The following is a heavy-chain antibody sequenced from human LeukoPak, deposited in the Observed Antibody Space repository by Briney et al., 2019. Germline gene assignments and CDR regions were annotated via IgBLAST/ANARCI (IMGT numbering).Heavy chain of an antibody. J-gene: IGHJ4*02. D-gene: IGHD3-3*01. Sequence: SETLSLTCSVSSYSISRGYYWGWIRQSPGKGLEWIGNIYQSGSTSYNPSLKSRVTISLDMSKNQFSLKLSSVTAADTAVYYCVREGPIRFLEQIDYWGQGTLVTVSS. CDR3: VREGPIRFLEQIDY. CDR1: SYSISRGYY. CDR2: IYQSGST. V-gene: IGHV4-38-2*02.